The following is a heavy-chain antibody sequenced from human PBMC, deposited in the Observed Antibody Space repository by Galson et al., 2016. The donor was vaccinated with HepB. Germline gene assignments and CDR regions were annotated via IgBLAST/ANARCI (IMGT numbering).Heavy chain of an antibody. CDR1: GITFSNYW. J-gene: IGHJ4*02. CDR3: ASGYFYTYLGDY. D-gene: IGHD2-15*01. CDR2: INSDGGST. V-gene: IGHV3-74*01. Sequence: SLRLSCAASGITFSNYWMHWVRQAPGKGLVWVSRINSDGGSTNYADSVKGRFTIFRDNAKNMLYLQMNSLRVEDTAVYFCASGYFYTYLGDYWGQGTLVTVSS.